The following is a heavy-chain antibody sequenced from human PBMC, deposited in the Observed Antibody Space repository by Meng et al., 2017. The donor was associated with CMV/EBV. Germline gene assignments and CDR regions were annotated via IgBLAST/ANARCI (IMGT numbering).Heavy chain of an antibody. CDR2: ISYDGSNK. J-gene: IGHJ6*02. CDR1: GFTFSSYA. CDR3: ARDGDCSSTSCYSYDFWSGYPPRGGGMDV. Sequence: GESLKISCAASGFTFSSYAMHWVRQAPGKGLEWVAVISYDGSNKYYADSVKGRFTISRDNSKNTLYLQMNSLRAEDTAVYYCARDGDCSSTSCYSYDFWSGYPPRGGGMDVWGQGTTVTVS. D-gene: IGHD2-2*02. V-gene: IGHV3-30-3*01.